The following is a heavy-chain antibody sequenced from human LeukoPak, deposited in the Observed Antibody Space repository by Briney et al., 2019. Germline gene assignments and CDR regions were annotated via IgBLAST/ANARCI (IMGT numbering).Heavy chain of an antibody. CDR1: GFTFSDYY. J-gene: IGHJ4*02. V-gene: IGHV3-11*01. Sequence: PGGSLRLSCAASGFTFSDYYMTWIRQAPGKGLECVSHISSSGSTILYADSVKGRFTISRDNSKNTLYLQMNSLRAEDTAVYYCARGPEMGATDYWGQGTLVTVSS. CDR2: ISSSGSTI. D-gene: IGHD1-26*01. CDR3: ARGPEMGATDY.